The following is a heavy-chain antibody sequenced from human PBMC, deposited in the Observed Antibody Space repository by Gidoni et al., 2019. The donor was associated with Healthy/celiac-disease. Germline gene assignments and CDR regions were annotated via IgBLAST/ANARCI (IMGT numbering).Heavy chain of an antibody. CDR2: IKSKTDDGTT. V-gene: IGHV3-15*01. Sequence: EVQLVESGGGLVKPGGSLSLSCAASGFTLRNAWMSWVRQAHGKGLEWVGRIKSKTDDGTTDYAAPVKGRFTIARDDSKSTQYLQMNSLKTEDTAVYYCTTGLVVVITKVFVYWGQGTLVTVSS. D-gene: IGHD3-22*01. CDR3: TTGLVVVITKVFVY. J-gene: IGHJ4*02. CDR1: GFTLRNAW.